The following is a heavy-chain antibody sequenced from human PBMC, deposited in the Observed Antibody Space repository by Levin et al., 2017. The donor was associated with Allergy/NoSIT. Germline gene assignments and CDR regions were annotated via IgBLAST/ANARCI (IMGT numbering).Heavy chain of an antibody. Sequence: LSLTCAASGFTFRSYAMSWVRQAPGKGLEWVSAISGSGGSTYYADSVKGRFTISRDNSKNTLYLQMNSLRAEDTAVYYCAKGRDSSSWYGTEIDYWGQGTLVTVSS. D-gene: IGHD6-13*01. CDR2: ISGSGGST. CDR1: GFTFRSYA. CDR3: AKGRDSSSWYGTEIDY. J-gene: IGHJ4*02. V-gene: IGHV3-23*01.